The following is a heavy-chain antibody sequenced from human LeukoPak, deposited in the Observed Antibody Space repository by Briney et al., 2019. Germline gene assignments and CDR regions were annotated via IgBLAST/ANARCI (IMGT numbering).Heavy chain of an antibody. CDR3: ARDSGGSYYTRNYFDY. V-gene: IGHV4-4*02. D-gene: IGHD1-26*01. CDR1: GGSISSSNW. Sequence: PSETLSLTCAVSGGSISSSNWWSWVRQPPGKGLEWIGEIYHSGSTNYNPSLKSRVTISVDKSKNQFSLKLSSVTAADTAVYYCARDSGGSYYTRNYFDYWGQGTLVTVSS. CDR2: IYHSGST. J-gene: IGHJ4*02.